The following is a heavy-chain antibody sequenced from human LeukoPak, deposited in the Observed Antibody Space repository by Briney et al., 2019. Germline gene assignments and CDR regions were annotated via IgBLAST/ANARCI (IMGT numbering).Heavy chain of an antibody. CDR3: VTERAGAFEI. CDR1: GFSLTNAW. Sequence: GGSLRLSCAASGFSLTNAWMNWVRQTPGKGMEWVGLVKSITNGGTIDYAAPVKGRFTISRDDTKNTLFRQMNSLKTEDTGFYYCVTERAGAFEIWGQGTMVTVSS. V-gene: IGHV3-15*01. CDR2: VKSITNGGTI. J-gene: IGHJ3*02.